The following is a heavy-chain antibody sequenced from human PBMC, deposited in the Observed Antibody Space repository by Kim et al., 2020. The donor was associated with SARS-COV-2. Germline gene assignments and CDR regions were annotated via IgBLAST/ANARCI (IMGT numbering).Heavy chain of an antibody. V-gene: IGHV3-7*01. D-gene: IGHD3-22*01. CDR3: ARDHRREYYDSSGYYYQTSFAFNI. Sequence: GGSLRLSCAASGFTFSSYWMSWVRQAPGKGLEWVANIKQDGSEKYYVDSVKGRFTISRDNAKNSLYLQMNSLRAEDTAVYYCARDHRREYYDSSGYYYQTSFAFNIWGKGTMVPVSS. J-gene: IGHJ3*02. CDR1: GFTFSSYW. CDR2: IKQDGSEK.